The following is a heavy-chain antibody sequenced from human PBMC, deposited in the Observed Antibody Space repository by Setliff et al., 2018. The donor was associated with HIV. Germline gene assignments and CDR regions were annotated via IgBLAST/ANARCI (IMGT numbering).Heavy chain of an antibody. D-gene: IGHD1-26*01. Sequence: SETLSLTCTVYVGSFSGHYWIWIRKPPGKGLEWIGETNPIGSTKYNPSLKSRVTISVDRSKNQFSLKLTSVTAADTAVYYCARGQDLGATWTGYYYYYMDVWGKGTTVTVSS. CDR3: ARGQDLGATWTGYYYYYMDV. CDR1: VGSFSGHY. CDR2: TNPIGST. J-gene: IGHJ6*03. V-gene: IGHV4-34*01.